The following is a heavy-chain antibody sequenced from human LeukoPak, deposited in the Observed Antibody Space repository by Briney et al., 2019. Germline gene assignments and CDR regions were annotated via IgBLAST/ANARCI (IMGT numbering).Heavy chain of an antibody. CDR3: ARDWGRIAAARCNWFDP. D-gene: IGHD6-13*01. Sequence: GASVKVSCKASGGTFSSYAISWVRQAPGQGLEWMGWINPNSGGTNYAQKFQGRVTMTRDTSISTAYMELSRLRSDDTAVYYCARDWGRIAAARCNWFDPWGQGTLVTVSS. CDR1: GGTFSSYA. J-gene: IGHJ5*02. V-gene: IGHV1-2*02. CDR2: INPNSGGT.